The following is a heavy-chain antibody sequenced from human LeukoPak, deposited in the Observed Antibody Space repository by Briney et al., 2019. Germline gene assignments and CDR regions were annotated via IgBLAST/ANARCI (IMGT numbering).Heavy chain of an antibody. CDR2: IIPVFGTA. J-gene: IGHJ4*02. V-gene: IGHV1-69*05. CDR1: GGTFSSYG. CDR3: AREGRHCSSTSCFADYFDY. D-gene: IGHD2-2*01. Sequence: GASVKVSCKASGGTFSSYGISWVRQAPGQGLEWMGGIIPVFGTANYAQKFQGRVTITTDESTSTAYMELSSLRSEDTAVYYCAREGRHCSSTSCFADYFDYWGQETLVTVSS.